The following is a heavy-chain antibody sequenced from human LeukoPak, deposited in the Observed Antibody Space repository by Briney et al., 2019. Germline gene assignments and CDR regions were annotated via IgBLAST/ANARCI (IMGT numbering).Heavy chain of an antibody. D-gene: IGHD2-15*01. CDR2: INPSGSSV. V-gene: IGHV3-48*03. CDR3: ARSGVATCHF. Sequence: GGSLRLSCEGSGFIFSNYEMNWVRQAPGKGLEWISYINPSGSSVYYADSVKGRFTISRDNAQNSLYLQMNSLRADDTAVYYCARSGVATCHFWGQGILVTVSS. J-gene: IGHJ4*02. CDR1: GFIFSNYE.